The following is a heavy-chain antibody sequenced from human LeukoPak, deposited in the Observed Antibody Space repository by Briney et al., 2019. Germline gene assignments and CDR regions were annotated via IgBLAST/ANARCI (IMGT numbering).Heavy chain of an antibody. V-gene: IGHV3-23*01. D-gene: IGHD3-22*01. CDR3: VKDRPNYHESGGHYYRPNSDS. CDR2: ITSSGAVT. CDR1: GFTFNTYA. J-gene: IGHJ5*01. Sequence: GGSLRLSCAASGFTFNTYAMSWVRQAPGKGLEWVSSITSSGAVTFYADSVKDRFTVSRDNSENTLYLQMSWMRAEDTAVYYCVKDRPNYHESGGHYYRPNSDSWGKGTLVTVSS.